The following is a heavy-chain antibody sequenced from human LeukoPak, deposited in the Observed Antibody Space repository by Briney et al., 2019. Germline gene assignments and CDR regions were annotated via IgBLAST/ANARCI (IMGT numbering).Heavy chain of an antibody. Sequence: GGSLRLSCTASGFTFGDYAMSWFRQAPGKGLEWVGFIRSKAYGGTTEYAASVKGRFTISRDDSKSIAYLQMNSLKTEDTAVYYCTRDPPSEYYYYYMDVWGKGTTVTVSS. CDR1: GFTFGDYA. CDR3: TRDPPSEYYYYYMDV. CDR2: IRSKAYGGTT. V-gene: IGHV3-49*03. J-gene: IGHJ6*03.